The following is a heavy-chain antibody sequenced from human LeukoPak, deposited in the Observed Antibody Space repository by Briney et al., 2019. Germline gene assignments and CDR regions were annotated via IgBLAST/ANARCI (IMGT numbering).Heavy chain of an antibody. CDR3: ARQGSNSSGWYPVDD. V-gene: IGHV1-2*02. CDR2: MNPNSGGT. D-gene: IGHD6-19*01. CDR1: GYTFTAYY. J-gene: IGHJ4*02. Sequence: GASVKVSCKTSGYTFTAYYIHWLRQAPGQGLEWMGWMNPNSGGTKYAQKFQGRVTLTRDTSISTAHLELSSLTSDDTAVYFCARQGSNSSGWYPVDDWGQGTLVTVSS.